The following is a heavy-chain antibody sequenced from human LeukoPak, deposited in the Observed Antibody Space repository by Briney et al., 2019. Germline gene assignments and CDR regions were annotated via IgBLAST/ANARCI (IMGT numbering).Heavy chain of an antibody. D-gene: IGHD6-19*01. CDR3: AREAQYGSGWYEDY. CDR1: GGSFSSVSFY. J-gene: IGHJ4*02. V-gene: IGHV4-61*09. CDR2: IYSSGST. Sequence: SQTLSLTCTVSGGSFSSVSFYWTWIRQPAGKGLDYIGHIYSSGSTNYNPSLKSRVTISLDTSKNQFSLNLSSVTAADTAVYYCAREAQYGSGWYEDYWGQGTLVTVSS.